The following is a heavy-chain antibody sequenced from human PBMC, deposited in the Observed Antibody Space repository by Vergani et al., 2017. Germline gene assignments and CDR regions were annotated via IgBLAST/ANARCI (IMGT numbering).Heavy chain of an antibody. J-gene: IGHJ4*02. CDR1: GFTFSSYG. Sequence: VQLVESGGGVVQPGGSLRLSCAASGFTFSSYGMHWVRQAPGKGLEWVAFIRYDGSNKYYADSVKGRFTISRDNSKNTLYLQMNSLRAEDTAVYYCAKDMITFGGVIAFFDYWGQGTLVTVSS. CDR3: AKDMITFGGVIAFFDY. V-gene: IGHV3-30*02. D-gene: IGHD3-16*02. CDR2: IRYDGSNK.